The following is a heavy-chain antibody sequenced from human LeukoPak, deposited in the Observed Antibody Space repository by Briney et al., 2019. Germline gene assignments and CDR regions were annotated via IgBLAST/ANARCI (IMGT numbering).Heavy chain of an antibody. CDR2: IYYSGNA. V-gene: IGHV4-39*01. CDR3: ACAAGYSYDNWFDP. D-gene: IGHD5-18*01. J-gene: IGHJ5*02. CDR1: GGSISSTSYY. Sequence: PSETLSLTCAVSGGSISSTSYYWGWIRQPPGKGLEWIGSIYYSGNAYYNPSLKRRVTISVDTSKNQFSLKLSSVTAADTAVYYCACAAGYSYDNWFDPWGQGTLVTVSS.